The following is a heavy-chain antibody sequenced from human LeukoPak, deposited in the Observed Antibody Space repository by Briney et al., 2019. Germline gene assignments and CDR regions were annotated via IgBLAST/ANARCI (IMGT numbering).Heavy chain of an antibody. Sequence: GGSLRLSCAASGFTFSSYSMNWVRQAPGKGLEWVSVIYSGGSTYYADSVKGRFTISRDNSKNTLYLQMNSLRAEDTAVYYCARTSADYGEVLFDYWGQGTLVTVSS. J-gene: IGHJ4*02. CDR3: ARTSADYGEVLFDY. D-gene: IGHD4/OR15-4a*01. CDR2: IYSGGST. V-gene: IGHV3-53*01. CDR1: GFTFSSYS.